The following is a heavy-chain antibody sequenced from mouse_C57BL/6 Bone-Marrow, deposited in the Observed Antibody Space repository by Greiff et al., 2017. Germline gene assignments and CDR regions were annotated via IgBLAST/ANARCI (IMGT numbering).Heavy chain of an antibody. Sequence: QVQLQQSGAELVRPGTSVKVSCKASGYAFTNYLIEWVKQRPGQGLEWIGVINPGSGGTNYNEKFKGKATLTADNSSSTAYMQLSSLTSEDSAVSFCARSRGCYYCGTDYWGQGTTLTVSS. V-gene: IGHV1-54*01. CDR1: GYAFTNYL. D-gene: IGHD1-1*01. CDR2: INPGSGGT. J-gene: IGHJ2*01. CDR3: ARSRGCYYCGTDY.